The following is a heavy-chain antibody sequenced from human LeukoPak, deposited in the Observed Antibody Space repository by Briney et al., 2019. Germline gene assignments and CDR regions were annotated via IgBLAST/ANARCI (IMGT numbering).Heavy chain of an antibody. D-gene: IGHD4-17*01. CDR1: GFTVSSNY. CDR2: IYSGGST. J-gene: IGHJ4*02. V-gene: IGHV3-66*01. CDR3: AREYGDYVFDY. Sequence: PGGSLRLSCAASGFTVSSNYMSWVRQAPGKGLEWVSVIYSGGSTYYADSVKGRFTISRDNSKNTLYLQMNSLRAEDTAVYYCAREYGDYVFDYWGQGTLVTVSS.